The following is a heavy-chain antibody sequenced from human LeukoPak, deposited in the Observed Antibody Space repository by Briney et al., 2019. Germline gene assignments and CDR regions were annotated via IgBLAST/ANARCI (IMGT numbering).Heavy chain of an antibody. CDR2: IYYSGST. D-gene: IGHD1-1*01. CDR3: ARGIVGTYYYYGMDV. J-gene: IGHJ6*02. V-gene: IGHV4-59*01. CDR1: GGSISSYY. Sequence: SETLSLTCTVSGGSISSYYWSWIRQPPGKGLEWIGYIYYSGSTTYNPSLKSRVTISVDTSKNQFSLKLSSVTAADTAVYYCARGIVGTYYYYGMDVWGQGTTVTVSS.